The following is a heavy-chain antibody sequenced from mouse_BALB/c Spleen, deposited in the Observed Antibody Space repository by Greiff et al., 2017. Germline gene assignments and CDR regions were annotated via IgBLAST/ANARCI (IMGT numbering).Heavy chain of an antibody. V-gene: IGHV1-54*01. D-gene: IGHD2-3*01. CDR3: ARVSDGYAMDY. CDR2: INPGSGGT. CDR1: GYAFTNYL. J-gene: IGHJ4*01. Sequence: VQVVESGAELVRPGTSVKVSCKASGYAFTNYLIEWVKQRPGQGLEWIGVINPGSGGTNYNEKFKGKATLTADKSSSTAYMQLSSLTSDDSAVYFCARVSDGYAMDYWGQGTSVTVSS.